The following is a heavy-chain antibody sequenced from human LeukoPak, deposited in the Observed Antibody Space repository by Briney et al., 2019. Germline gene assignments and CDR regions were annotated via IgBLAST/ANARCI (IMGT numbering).Heavy chain of an antibody. V-gene: IGHV4-4*07. CDR3: ARTSPKNGAFDL. D-gene: IGHD2-8*01. CDR2: IYSSGST. J-gene: IGHJ3*01. Sequence: SETLSLTCTVSGGCITNYYWSWIRQPAGKGLEWIGRIYSSGSTNYNPSLNSRVTMSVDTSKNQFSLKLTSVTAADTAVYYCARTSPKNGAFDLWGQGTMVTVSS. CDR1: GGCITNYY.